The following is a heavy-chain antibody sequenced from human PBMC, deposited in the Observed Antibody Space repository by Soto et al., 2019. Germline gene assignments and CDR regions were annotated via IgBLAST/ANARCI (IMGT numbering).Heavy chain of an antibody. J-gene: IGHJ6*02. CDR1: GGSISSHY. Sequence: TLSLTCTVSGGSISSHYWMWIRQFPGKGLEWIGYISHSGSTNYNPSLKSRVTISVDTSKNQFSLKLTSVTAADTAEYYCARYDSSSEKSGLDVWGQGTTVTVSS. CDR2: ISHSGST. CDR3: ARYDSSSEKSGLDV. V-gene: IGHV4-59*11. D-gene: IGHD6-6*01.